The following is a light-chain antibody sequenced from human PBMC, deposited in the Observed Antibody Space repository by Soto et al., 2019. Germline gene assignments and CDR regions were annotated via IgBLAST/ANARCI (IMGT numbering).Light chain of an antibody. J-gene: IGLJ2*01. CDR2: EVS. CDR3: SSYTSSSTVV. V-gene: IGLV2-14*01. Sequence: QSVLTQPASVSGSPGQSITISCTGTNSDVGGYNSVSWYQQHPGKAPKLMIYEVSNRPSGVSNRFSGSKSGNTASLTISGLQAEDEADYYCSSYTSSSTVVFGGGTKLTVL. CDR1: NSDVGGYNS.